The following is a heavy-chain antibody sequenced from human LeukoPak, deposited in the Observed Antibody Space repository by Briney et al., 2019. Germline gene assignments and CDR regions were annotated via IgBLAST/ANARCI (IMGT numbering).Heavy chain of an antibody. Sequence: PGKSLKISCKGSGYSFTSYWIGWVRQMPGKGLEWMGVIYPGDSDTRYSPSFQGQVTISADKSISTAYLQWSSLKASDTAMYYCARPDYYDSSGYLTFFDYWGQGTLVTVSS. CDR3: ARPDYYDSSGYLTFFDY. J-gene: IGHJ4*02. CDR1: GYSFTSYW. D-gene: IGHD3-22*01. CDR2: IYPGDSDT. V-gene: IGHV5-51*01.